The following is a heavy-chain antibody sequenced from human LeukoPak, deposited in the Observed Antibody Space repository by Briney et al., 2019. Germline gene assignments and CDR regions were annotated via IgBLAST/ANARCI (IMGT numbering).Heavy chain of an antibody. CDR2: IYYTGTT. J-gene: IGHJ4*02. Sequence: SGTLSLTCTVSGGSISSSSYHGGWIRQPPGKGLEWIGTIYYTGTTYYNPSLKSRVTISVDTSKNQFSLTLNSVTAADTAVYYCAIYSNSAAGYWGQGALVTVSS. D-gene: IGHD6-6*01. CDR1: GGSISSSSYH. CDR3: AIYSNSAAGY. V-gene: IGHV4-39*01.